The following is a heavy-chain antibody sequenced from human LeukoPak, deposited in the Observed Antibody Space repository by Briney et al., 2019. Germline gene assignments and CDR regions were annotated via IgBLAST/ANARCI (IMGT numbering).Heavy chain of an antibody. Sequence: ASVKVSCKASGGTFSSYAISWVRQAPGQGLEWMGRIIPILGIANYAQKFQGRVTITADKSTSTAHMELSSLRSEDTAVYYCARVLQQLVQGYYYYGMDVWGQGTTVTVSS. CDR3: ARVLQQLVQGYYYYGMDV. CDR2: IIPILGIA. CDR1: GGTFSSYA. V-gene: IGHV1-69*04. J-gene: IGHJ6*02. D-gene: IGHD6-13*01.